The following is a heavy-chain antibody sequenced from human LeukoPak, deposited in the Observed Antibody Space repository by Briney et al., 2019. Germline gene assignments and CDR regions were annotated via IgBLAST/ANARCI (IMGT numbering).Heavy chain of an antibody. Sequence: PSGTLSLTCTVSGGSISSYYWSWIRQPPGKGLEWIGYIYYSGSTNYNPSLKSRVTISVDTSKNQFSLKLSSVTAADTAVYYCATAWGYGVRDYYYYMDVWGKGTTVTVSS. V-gene: IGHV4-59*01. CDR1: GGSISSYY. D-gene: IGHD4-17*01. CDR3: ATAWGYGVRDYYYYMDV. CDR2: IYYSGST. J-gene: IGHJ6*03.